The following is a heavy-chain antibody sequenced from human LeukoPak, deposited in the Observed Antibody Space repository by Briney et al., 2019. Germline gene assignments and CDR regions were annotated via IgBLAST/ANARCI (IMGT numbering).Heavy chain of an antibody. J-gene: IGHJ4*02. CDR2: ISSSSSTI. D-gene: IGHD3-22*01. Sequence: GGSLRLSCAASGFTFSSYSMNWVRQAPGKGLEWVSYISSSSSTIYYADSVKGRSTISRDNAKNSLYLQMNSLRAEDTAVYYCATPYYYDSSDYWDYSDYWGQGTLVTVSS. V-gene: IGHV3-48*01. CDR3: ATPYYYDSSDYWDYSDY. CDR1: GFTFSSYS.